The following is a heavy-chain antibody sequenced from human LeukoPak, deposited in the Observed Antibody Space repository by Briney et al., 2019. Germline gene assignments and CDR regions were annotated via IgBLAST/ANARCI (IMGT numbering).Heavy chain of an antibody. V-gene: IGHV3-23*01. Sequence: PGGSLRLSCAASGFTFSSYAMSWVRQAPGKGLEWVSAISGSGGSTYYADSVKGRFTISRDNSKNTLYLQMNSLGAEDTAVYYCAKVAPRTSSGYSHFDYWGQGTLVTVSS. CDR3: AKVAPRTSSGYSHFDY. CDR1: GFTFSSYA. CDR2: ISGSGGST. D-gene: IGHD3-22*01. J-gene: IGHJ4*02.